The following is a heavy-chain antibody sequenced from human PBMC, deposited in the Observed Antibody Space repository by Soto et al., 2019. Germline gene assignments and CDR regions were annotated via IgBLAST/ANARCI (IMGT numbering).Heavy chain of an antibody. V-gene: IGHV3-23*01. CDR3: AMSGGGYYYYYGMDV. Sequence: GGSLRLSCAASGFTFSSYAMSWVRQAPGKGLEWVSAISGSGGSTYYADSVKGRFTISRANSKNTLYLQMNSLRAEDTAVYYCAMSGGGYYYYYGMDVWGQGTTVTVSS. CDR2: ISGSGGST. CDR1: GFTFSSYA. J-gene: IGHJ6*02. D-gene: IGHD2-15*01.